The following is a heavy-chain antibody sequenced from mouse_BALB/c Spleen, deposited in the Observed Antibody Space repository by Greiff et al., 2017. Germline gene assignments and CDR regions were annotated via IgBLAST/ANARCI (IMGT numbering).Heavy chain of an antibody. Sequence: EVQLQQSGPGLVKPSQSLSLTCTVTGYSITSDYAWNWIRQFPGNKLEWMGYISYSGSTSYNPSLKSRISITRDTSKNQFFLQLNSVTTEDTATYYCARRGIYYDYDGYAMDYWGQGTSVTVSS. CDR1: GYSITSDYA. CDR2: ISYSGST. J-gene: IGHJ4*01. V-gene: IGHV3-2*02. D-gene: IGHD2-4*01. CDR3: ARRGIYYDYDGYAMDY.